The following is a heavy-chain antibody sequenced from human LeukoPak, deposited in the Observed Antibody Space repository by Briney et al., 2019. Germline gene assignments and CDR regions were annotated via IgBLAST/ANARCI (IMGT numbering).Heavy chain of an antibody. J-gene: IGHJ6*03. CDR2: IYYSGST. D-gene: IGHD2-8*01. Sequence: SETLSLTCTASGGSISGSIYYWGWIRQPPGKGLEWVGSIYYSGSTYYNPSLKSRVTISVETSKNQFSLRLSAVTAADTAVYYCARTLGYCTNRSCPPYYYYYYMDVWGKGTTVTVSS. CDR1: GGSISGSIYY. V-gene: IGHV4-39*01. CDR3: ARTLGYCTNRSCPPYYYYYYMDV.